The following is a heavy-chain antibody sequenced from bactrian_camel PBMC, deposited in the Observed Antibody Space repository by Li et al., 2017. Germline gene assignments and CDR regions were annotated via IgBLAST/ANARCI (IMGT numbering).Heavy chain of an antibody. CDR1: EFTTRDTC. J-gene: IGHJ4*01. V-gene: IGHV3S53*01. CDR3: TTGYGRYGLHGLSDGP. Sequence: HVQLVESGGGSVQAGGSLRLTCAASEFTTRDTCMAWFRQAPGKEREGVATIDSDGRTTYAESVKVRFTISKDNAKNTLYLQMNNLQTEDTAMYYCTTGYGRYGLHGLSDGPRGQGTQVTVS. CDR2: IDSDGRT. D-gene: IGHD3*01.